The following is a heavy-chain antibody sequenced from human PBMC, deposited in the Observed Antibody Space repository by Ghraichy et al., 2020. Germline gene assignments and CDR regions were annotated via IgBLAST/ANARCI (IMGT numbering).Heavy chain of an antibody. CDR3: ASVDIVATVIDY. D-gene: IGHD5-12*01. Sequence: SETLSLTCTVSGGSISSGDYYWSWIRQPPGKGLEWIGYIYYSGSTYYNPSLKSRVTISVDTSKNQFSLKLSSVTAADTAVYYCASVDIVATVIDYWGQGTLVTVSS. CDR2: IYYSGST. V-gene: IGHV4-30-4*01. CDR1: GGSISSGDYY. J-gene: IGHJ4*02.